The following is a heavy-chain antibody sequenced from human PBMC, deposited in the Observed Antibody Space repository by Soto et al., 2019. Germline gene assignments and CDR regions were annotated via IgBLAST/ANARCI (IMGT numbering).Heavy chain of an antibody. V-gene: IGHV4-59*12. CDR2: IYYSGST. CDR1: GGSISSYY. D-gene: IGHD3-16*02. Sequence: SETLSLTCTVSGGSISSYYWSWIRQPPGKGLEWIGYIYYSGSTNYNPSLKSRVTISVDTSKNQFSLKLSSVTAADTAVYYCARSADSPVWGRYRKDKSLQLDYWGQGTLVTVSS. J-gene: IGHJ4*02. CDR3: ARSADSPVWGRYRKDKSLQLDY.